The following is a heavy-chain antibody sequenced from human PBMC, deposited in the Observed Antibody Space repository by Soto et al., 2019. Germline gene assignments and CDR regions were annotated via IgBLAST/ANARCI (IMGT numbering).Heavy chain of an antibody. D-gene: IGHD6-13*01. V-gene: IGHV1-69*01. CDR2: ISPLFSTT. Sequence: QVQLVQSGAEVKEPGSSVKVSCKATGDLFNNYAFNWVRQATGQVLEWMGRISPLFSTTNYAQKFQGRVTICADEFTTIVYLEVSNLESEDTAMYYCAASSSVAAAGYFKFWGHGTLVTVSP. CDR1: GDLFNNYA. J-gene: IGHJ4*01. CDR3: AASSSVAAAGYFKF.